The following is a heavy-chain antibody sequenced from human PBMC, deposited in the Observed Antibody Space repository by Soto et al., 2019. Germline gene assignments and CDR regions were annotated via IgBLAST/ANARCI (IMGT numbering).Heavy chain of an antibody. CDR1: GYTFTSYY. Sequence: QVQLVQSGAEVKKPGASVKVSCKASGYTFTSYYMHWVRQAPGQGLEWMGIINPSGGSTSYAQKFQGTVTMTRDTSTSTVYMELSSLTSEDPAVYYCARYPSGVQRFPFPSWGQGTLVTVSS. D-gene: IGHD3-10*01. V-gene: IGHV1-46*01. CDR2: INPSGGST. J-gene: IGHJ4*02. CDR3: ARYPSGVQRFPFPS.